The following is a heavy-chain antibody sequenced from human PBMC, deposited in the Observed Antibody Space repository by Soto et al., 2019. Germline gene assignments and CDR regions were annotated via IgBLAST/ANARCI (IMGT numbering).Heavy chain of an antibody. CDR1: GFTFSSDS. CDR2: ISSSSSTI. D-gene: IGHD4-4*01. J-gene: IGHJ6*02. Sequence: GGSLRLCCAASGFTFSSDSMNWVRQAPGKGLEWVSYISSSSSTIYYADSVKGRFTISRDNAKNSLYLQMNSLRDEDTAVYYCARGSTVTTDYYYYGMDVWGQGTTVTVSS. CDR3: ARGSTVTTDYYYYGMDV. V-gene: IGHV3-48*02.